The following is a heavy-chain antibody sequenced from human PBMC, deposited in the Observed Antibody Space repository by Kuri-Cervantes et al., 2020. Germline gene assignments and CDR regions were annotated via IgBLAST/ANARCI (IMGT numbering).Heavy chain of an antibody. Sequence: ASVKVSCKASGYTFTSYDINWVRQATGQGLEWMGWMNPNSGNTGYAQKFQGRVTITRDTSASTAYMELSSLRSEDTAVYYCARELPIGWNYAGYYMDVWGKGTTVTVSS. D-gene: IGHD1-7*01. V-gene: IGHV1-8*01. CDR1: GYTFTSYD. CDR2: MNPNSGNT. J-gene: IGHJ6*03. CDR3: ARELPIGWNYAGYYMDV.